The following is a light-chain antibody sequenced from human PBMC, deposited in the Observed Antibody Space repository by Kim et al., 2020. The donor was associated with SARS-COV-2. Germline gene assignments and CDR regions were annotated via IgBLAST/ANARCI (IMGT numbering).Light chain of an antibody. J-gene: IGKJ1*01. Sequence: ASVRDRVTITCRASQSISTSLNWYQQKPGKAPNLLIYAASSLQSGVPSRFSGSGSGTDFTLTISSLQPEDFATYYCQQSYTTPWTFGQGTKVDIK. CDR2: AAS. CDR3: QQSYTTPWT. CDR1: QSISTS. V-gene: IGKV1-39*01.